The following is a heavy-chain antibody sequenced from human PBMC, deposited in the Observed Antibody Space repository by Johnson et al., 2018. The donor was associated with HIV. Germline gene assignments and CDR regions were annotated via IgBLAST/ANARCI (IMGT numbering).Heavy chain of an antibody. V-gene: IGHV3-53*01. CDR1: GFTVSSNY. D-gene: IGHD6-19*01. CDR3: ATSVEQWLVWNAFDI. CDR2: IYSGGRT. Sequence: MQLVESGGDMVRPGGSLRLSCAASGFTVSSNYMSWVRQAPGKGLEWVSVIYSGGRTYYADSVKGRFTISRDNSKNTLYLQMNSLRAADTAVYYCATSVEQWLVWNAFDIWGQGTMVTVSS. J-gene: IGHJ3*02.